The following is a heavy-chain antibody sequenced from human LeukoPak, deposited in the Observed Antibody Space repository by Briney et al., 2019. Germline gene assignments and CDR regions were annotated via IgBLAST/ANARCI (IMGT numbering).Heavy chain of an antibody. CDR3: ARDNSVRDTAWWFDP. V-gene: IGHV1-46*01. Sequence: ASLKVSCKASGYTFTSNYMHWVRQAPGQGLEWMGVINPRGGLTSYAQKFQGRVTLARDMSTSTDYLELSSLRSEDTAVYYCARDNSVRDTAWWFDPWGQGTLVTVSS. CDR1: GYTFTSNY. CDR2: INPRGGLT. D-gene: IGHD2-21*02. J-gene: IGHJ5*02.